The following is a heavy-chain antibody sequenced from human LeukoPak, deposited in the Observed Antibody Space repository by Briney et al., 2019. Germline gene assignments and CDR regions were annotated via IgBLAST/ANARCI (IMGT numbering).Heavy chain of an antibody. D-gene: IGHD4-17*01. CDR1: GGSISSYY. V-gene: IGHV4-59*12. CDR3: ARDPYGDYAYFQP. Sequence: SETLSLTCTASGGSISSYYWSWIRQPPGKGLEWIGYIYYSGSTNYNPSLKSRVTISVDTSKNQFSLKLSSVTAADTAVYYCARDPYGDYAYFQPWGQGILVTVSS. J-gene: IGHJ1*01. CDR2: IYYSGST.